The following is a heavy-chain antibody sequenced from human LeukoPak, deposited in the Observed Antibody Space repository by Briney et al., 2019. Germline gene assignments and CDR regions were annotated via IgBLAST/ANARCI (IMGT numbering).Heavy chain of an antibody. Sequence: ASVKVSCKASGYTFTSYGISWVRQAPGQGLEWMGWISAYNGNTNYAQKLQGRVTMTTDTSTSTAYMELRSLRSDDTAVYYCARDMVRGVMGPLNWFDPWAREPWSPSPQ. J-gene: IGHJ5*02. CDR1: GYTFTSYG. V-gene: IGHV1-18*01. CDR3: ARDMVRGVMGPLNWFDP. D-gene: IGHD3-10*01. CDR2: ISAYNGNT.